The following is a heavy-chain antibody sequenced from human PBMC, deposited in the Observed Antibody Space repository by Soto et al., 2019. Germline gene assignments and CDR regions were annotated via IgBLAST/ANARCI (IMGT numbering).Heavy chain of an antibody. CDR3: VRVATGSYDWFDP. CDR2: INSDGSRT. D-gene: IGHD1-26*01. V-gene: IGHV3-74*03. CDR1: QFTFSRYW. Sequence: EVQLVESGGGLVQPGGSLRLSCAASQFTFSRYWMHWVRQAPGKGLMWVSRINSDGSRTTYADSVKGRFTISRDNAKNTLFLQTNSLRAEDSAVYYCVRVATGSYDWFDPWRQGTLVTVSS. J-gene: IGHJ5*02.